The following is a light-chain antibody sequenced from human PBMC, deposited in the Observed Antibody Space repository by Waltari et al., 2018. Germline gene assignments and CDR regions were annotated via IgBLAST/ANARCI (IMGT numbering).Light chain of an antibody. V-gene: IGLV2-14*01. CDR1: SSDVGGYNY. Sequence: QSALTQSASVSGSPGQSITISCTGTSSDVGGYNYVSWYQQHPGKAPKLMIYDVSNRPSGVSNRFSGSKSGNTASLTISGLQAEDEADYYWSSYTSSSSWVFGGGTKLTVL. CDR3: SSYTSSSSWV. J-gene: IGLJ3*02. CDR2: DVS.